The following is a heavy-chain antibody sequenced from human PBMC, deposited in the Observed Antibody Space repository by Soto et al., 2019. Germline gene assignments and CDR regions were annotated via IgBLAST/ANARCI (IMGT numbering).Heavy chain of an antibody. Sequence: QVQLVQSGAEVKKPGASMKVSCKASGYTFTSYGISWVRQAPGQGLEWMGWISAYNGNTNYAQKLQGRVTMTTDTSTSTAYMELRSLRSDDTAVYYCARDNSGPYYYYYGMDVWGQGTTVTVSS. V-gene: IGHV1-18*01. CDR2: ISAYNGNT. J-gene: IGHJ6*02. CDR1: GYTFTSYG. CDR3: ARDNSGPYYYYYGMDV. D-gene: IGHD1-26*01.